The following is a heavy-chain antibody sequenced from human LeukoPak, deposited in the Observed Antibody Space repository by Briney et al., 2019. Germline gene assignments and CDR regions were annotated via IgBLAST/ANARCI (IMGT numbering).Heavy chain of an antibody. J-gene: IGHJ4*02. D-gene: IGHD4-17*01. CDR2: IYYSGST. CDR3: AREAYGAGTY. Sequence: SETLSLTCTISGGSISSYYWSWIRQPPGKRLEWIGYIYYSGSTNYNPSLKSRVTISVDTSKNQFSLKLSSVTAADTAVYYCAREAYGAGTYWGQGTLVTVSS. CDR1: GGSISSYY. V-gene: IGHV4-59*01.